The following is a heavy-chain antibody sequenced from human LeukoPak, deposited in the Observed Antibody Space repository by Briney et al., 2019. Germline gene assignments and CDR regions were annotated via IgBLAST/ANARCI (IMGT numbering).Heavy chain of an antibody. CDR1: GFTFSSYG. CDR2: IWYDGSNK. D-gene: IGHD1-1*01. V-gene: IGHV3-33*01. Sequence: PGGSLRLSCAASGFTFSSYGMHWVRQAPGKGLEWVAVIWYDGSNKYYADSVKGRFTISRDKSKNTLYLQMNSLRAEDTAVYYCARESQTGSSYYYYGMDVWGQGTTVTVSS. J-gene: IGHJ6*02. CDR3: ARESQTGSSYYYYGMDV.